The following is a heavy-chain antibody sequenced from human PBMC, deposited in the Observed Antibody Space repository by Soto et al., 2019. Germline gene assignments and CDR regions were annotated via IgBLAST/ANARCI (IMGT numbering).Heavy chain of an antibody. V-gene: IGHV1-69*04. CDR2: IIPILGIA. Sequence: ASVKVSCKASGGTFSSYAISWVRQAPGQGLEWMGRIIPILGIANYAQKFQGRVTITADKSTSTAYMELSSLRSEDTAVYYCARSLDWGFGDPWSPFDYWGQGTLVTVSS. CDR3: ARSLDWGFGDPWSPFDY. J-gene: IGHJ4*02. D-gene: IGHD3-10*01. CDR1: GGTFSSYA.